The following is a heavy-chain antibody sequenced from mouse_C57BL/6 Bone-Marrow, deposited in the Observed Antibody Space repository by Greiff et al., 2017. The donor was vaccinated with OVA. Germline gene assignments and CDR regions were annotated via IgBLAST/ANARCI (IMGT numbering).Heavy chain of an antibody. CDR1: GFTFTHSY. CDR2: IRNKPHGSTT. CDR3: ARYKGRVAVDYFDY. D-gene: IGHD1-1*01. J-gene: IGHJ2*01. Sequence: EVQLVESGGGLVQPGDSLTLSCAASGFTFTHSYLSWVRQPPGNALEWLAFIRNKPHGSTTEYSASVKGRFTISRDNSQSILYLQMNALRAEDSATYYCARYKGRVAVDYFDYWGQGTARTVSS. V-gene: IGHV7-3*01.